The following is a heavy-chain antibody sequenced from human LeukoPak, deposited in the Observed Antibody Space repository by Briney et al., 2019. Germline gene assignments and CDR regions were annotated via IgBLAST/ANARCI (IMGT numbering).Heavy chain of an antibody. CDR1: GGTFSSYA. V-gene: IGHV1-69*13. Sequence: SVKVSCKASGGTFSSYAICWVRQAPGQGLEWMGGIIPIFGTANYAQKFQGRVTITADESTSTAYMELSSLRSEDTAVYYCARSRRQVGSTSCYHPWGQGTLVTVSS. CDR2: IIPIFGTA. J-gene: IGHJ5*02. D-gene: IGHD2-2*01. CDR3: ARSRRQVGSTSCYHP.